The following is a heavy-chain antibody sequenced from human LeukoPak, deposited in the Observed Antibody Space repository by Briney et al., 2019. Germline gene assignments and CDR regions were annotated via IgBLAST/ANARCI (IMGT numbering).Heavy chain of an antibody. CDR1: GYTFTGYY. CDR3: ARAGSRPLYYYYMDV. CDR2: INPNSGGT. J-gene: IGHJ6*03. Sequence: ASVKVSCKASGYTFTGYYMHWVRQAPGQGLEWMGWINPNSGGTNYAQKLQGRVTMTTDTSTSTAYMELRSLRSDDTAVYYCARAGSRPLYYYYMDVWGKGTTVTVSS. D-gene: IGHD6-13*01. V-gene: IGHV1-2*02.